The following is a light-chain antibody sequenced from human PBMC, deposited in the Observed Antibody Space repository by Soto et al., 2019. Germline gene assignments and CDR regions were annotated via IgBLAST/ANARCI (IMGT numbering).Light chain of an antibody. CDR3: QQYNNWPRT. CDR2: GAS. CDR1: QRVSSN. J-gene: IGKJ1*01. V-gene: IGKV3-15*01. Sequence: EIVMTQSPATLSVSPGERATLSCRASQRVSSNLAWYQQKPGQAPRLLIYGASTRATGFPARFSGSGSGTEFTLTISSLQSEDFAVYYCQQYNNWPRTFGQGTKV.